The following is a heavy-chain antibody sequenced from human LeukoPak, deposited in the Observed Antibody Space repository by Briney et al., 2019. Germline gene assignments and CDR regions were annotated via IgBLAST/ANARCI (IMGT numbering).Heavy chain of an antibody. CDR2: IYYSGST. D-gene: IGHD1-26*01. V-gene: IGHV4-59*01. J-gene: IGHJ4*02. CDR1: GGSISSYY. Sequence: PSETLSLTCTVSGGSISSYYWSWIRQPPGKGLEWIGYIYYSGSTNYNPSLKSRVTISVDTSKNQFSLKLSSVTAADTAVYYCARAYRGSYYVGRWYYFDYWGRGTLVTVSS. CDR3: ARAYRGSYYVGRWYYFDY.